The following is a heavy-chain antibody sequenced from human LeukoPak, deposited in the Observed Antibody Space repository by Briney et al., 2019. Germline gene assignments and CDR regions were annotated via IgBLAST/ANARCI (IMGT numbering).Heavy chain of an antibody. V-gene: IGHV4-39*07. CDR3: ASSWGSLRRALDY. CDR2: IYYSGST. CDR1: GDSISNYY. Sequence: PETLSLTCTVSGDSISNYYWGWIRQPPGKGLEWIGSIYYSGSTYYNPSLKSRVTISVDTSKNQFSLKLSSVTAADTAVYYCASSWGSLRRALDYWGHGTLVTVSS. J-gene: IGHJ4*01. D-gene: IGHD7-27*01.